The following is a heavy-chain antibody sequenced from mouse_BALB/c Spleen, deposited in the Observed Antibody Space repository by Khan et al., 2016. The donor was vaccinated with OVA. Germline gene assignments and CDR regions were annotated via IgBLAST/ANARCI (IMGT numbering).Heavy chain of an antibody. CDR2: INPSNGYT. J-gene: IGHJ3*01. D-gene: IGHD2-14*01. Sequence: QVQLKESGAELARPGASVKMSCKASGYTFTSYTIHWIKLRPGQGLEWIGYINPSNGYTNYNQKFKDKATLTADKSSTTAYMQLSSLTSDDSAVYNCVRDWADYRNDGWFAYWGQGTLVTVSA. V-gene: IGHV1-4*01. CDR1: GYTFTSYT. CDR3: VRDWADYRNDGWFAY.